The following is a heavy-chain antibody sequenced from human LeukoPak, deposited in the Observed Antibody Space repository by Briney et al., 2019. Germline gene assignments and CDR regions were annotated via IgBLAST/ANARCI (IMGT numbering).Heavy chain of an antibody. CDR3: AKDTLYSSTIDY. Sequence: GGSLRLSCAAYGFTFSSYGMHWVRQAPGKGLEWVAFIRYDGSNKYYADSVKSRFTISRDNSKNTLYLQMNSLRAEDTAVYYCAKDTLYSSTIDYWGQGTLVTVSS. V-gene: IGHV3-30*02. CDR1: GFTFSSYG. D-gene: IGHD6-13*01. CDR2: IRYDGSNK. J-gene: IGHJ4*02.